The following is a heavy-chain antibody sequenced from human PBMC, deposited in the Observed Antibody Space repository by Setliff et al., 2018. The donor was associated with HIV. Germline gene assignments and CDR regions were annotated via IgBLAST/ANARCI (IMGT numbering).Heavy chain of an antibody. CDR2: INYASGTI. Sequence: SGGSLRLSCAASGFTFSDYNMNWVRQAPGKGLEWVSYINYASGTIYYADSAKGRFTISRDNAKNSLYLQMNSLRAEDTAVYYCAILDVDTTMVIYYGMDVWGQGTTVTVSS. V-gene: IGHV3-48*04. CDR3: AILDVDTTMVIYYGMDV. D-gene: IGHD5-18*01. CDR1: GFTFSDYN. J-gene: IGHJ6*02.